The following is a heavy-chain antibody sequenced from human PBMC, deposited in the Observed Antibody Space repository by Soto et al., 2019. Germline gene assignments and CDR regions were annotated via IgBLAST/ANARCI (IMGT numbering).Heavy chain of an antibody. CDR2: ISYDGSNK. D-gene: IGHD3-22*01. Sequence: PGGSLRLSCAASGFTFSSYAMHWVRQAPGKGLEWVAVISYDGSNKYYADSVKGRFTISRDNSKNTLYLQMNSLRAEDTAVYYCARDLSYCDISGNSFATSDNWGQGTLVTVSS. V-gene: IGHV3-30-3*01. CDR1: GFTFSSYA. CDR3: ARDLSYCDISGNSFATSDN. J-gene: IGHJ4*02.